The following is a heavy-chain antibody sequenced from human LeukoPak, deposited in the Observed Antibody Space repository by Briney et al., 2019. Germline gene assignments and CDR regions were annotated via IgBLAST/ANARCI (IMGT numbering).Heavy chain of an antibody. V-gene: IGHV4-39*07. CDR3: ARGRGKVWFVSYNWFDP. CDR1: SGSISTSNYY. Sequence: SETLSLTCTVSSGSISTSNYYWGWVRQPPGKALEWIGNIFYSGSTYYSPSLKSRVTISLDTSRNQFSLKLSSVTAADTAVYYCARGRGKVWFVSYNWFDPWGQGTLVTVSS. J-gene: IGHJ5*02. CDR2: IFYSGST. D-gene: IGHD3-10*01.